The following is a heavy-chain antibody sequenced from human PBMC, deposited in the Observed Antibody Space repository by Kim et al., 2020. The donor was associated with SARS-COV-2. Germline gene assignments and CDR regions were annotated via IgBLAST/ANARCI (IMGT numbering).Heavy chain of an antibody. CDR2: INHSGST. CDR3: ARDSSMVRGVIIYYYYGMDV. V-gene: IGHV4-34*01. J-gene: IGHJ6*02. CDR1: GGSFSGYY. D-gene: IGHD3-10*01. Sequence: SETLSLTCAVYGGSFSGYYWSWIRQPPGKGLEWIGEINHSGSTNYNPSLKSRVTISVDTSKNQFSLKLSSVTAEDTSVYYCARDSSMVRGVIIYYYYGMDVWGQGTTVTVSS.